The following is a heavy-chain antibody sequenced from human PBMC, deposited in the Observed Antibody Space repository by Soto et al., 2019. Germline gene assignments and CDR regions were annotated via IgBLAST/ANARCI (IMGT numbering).Heavy chain of an antibody. Sequence: GGSLGLSCAASGFTFSSYSMKWVRQAPGKGLEWVSSISSSSSYIYYADSVKGRFTISRDNAKNSLYLQMNSLRAEDTAVYYCARDHPVDFWSGYSYYYYGMDVWGQGTTVTVSS. D-gene: IGHD3-3*01. CDR2: ISSSSSYI. V-gene: IGHV3-21*01. CDR1: GFTFSSYS. CDR3: ARDHPVDFWSGYSYYYYGMDV. J-gene: IGHJ6*02.